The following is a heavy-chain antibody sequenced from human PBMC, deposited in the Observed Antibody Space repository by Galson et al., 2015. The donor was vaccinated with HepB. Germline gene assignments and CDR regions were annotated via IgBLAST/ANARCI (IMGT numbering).Heavy chain of an antibody. CDR2: ISAYNGNT. Sequence: SVKVSCKASGYTFTSYGISWVRQATGQGLEWMGWISAYNGNTNYAQKLQGRVTMTTDTSTSTAYMELRSLRSDDTAVYYCARDPQRAAFLPNWFDPWGQGTLVTVSS. CDR1: GYTFTSYG. D-gene: IGHD2/OR15-2a*01. V-gene: IGHV1-18*04. J-gene: IGHJ5*02. CDR3: ARDPQRAAFLPNWFDP.